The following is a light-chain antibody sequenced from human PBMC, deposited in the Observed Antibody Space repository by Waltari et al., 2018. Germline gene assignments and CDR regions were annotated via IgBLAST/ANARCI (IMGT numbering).Light chain of an antibody. CDR3: AAWDDNLNGPV. J-gene: IGLJ2*01. Sequence: QSVLTQPPSASGTPGQRVSISCSGSTPNIGSKAVSWYQHLPGAAPRLLIYNTNQRPSGGPGRFSGSKSGTSASLAISGLQSEDECDYYCAAWDDNLNGPVFGGGTKLTVL. CDR2: NTN. V-gene: IGLV1-44*01. CDR1: TPNIGSKA.